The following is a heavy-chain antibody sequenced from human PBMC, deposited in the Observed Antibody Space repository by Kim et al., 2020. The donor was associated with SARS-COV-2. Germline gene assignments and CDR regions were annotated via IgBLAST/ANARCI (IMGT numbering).Heavy chain of an antibody. CDR3: AREGAPWAFAI. V-gene: IGHV3-7*03. J-gene: IGHJ3*02. CDR2: IKQDGSEM. CDR1: EFSLSSYW. Sequence: GGSLRLSCAASEFSLSSYWMDWVRQAPGKGLEWVANIKQDGSEMYYVDSVKGRFTIFRDNARNSLFLQMNSLRAEDTAVYYCAREGAPWAFAIWGQGTLVTVSS.